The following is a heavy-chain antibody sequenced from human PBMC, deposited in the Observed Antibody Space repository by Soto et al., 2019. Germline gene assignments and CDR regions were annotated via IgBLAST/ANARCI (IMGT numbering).Heavy chain of an antibody. CDR3: ARLSAAAGTS. V-gene: IGHV4-59*01. J-gene: IGHJ4*02. CDR2: IYYSGST. CDR1: GGSISSYY. Sequence: SETLSLTCTVSGGSISSYYWSWIRQPPGKGLEWIGYIYYSGSTNYNPSLKGRVTISVDTSKNQFSLKLSSVTAADTAVYYCARLSAAAGTSWGQGTLVTVSS. D-gene: IGHD6-13*01.